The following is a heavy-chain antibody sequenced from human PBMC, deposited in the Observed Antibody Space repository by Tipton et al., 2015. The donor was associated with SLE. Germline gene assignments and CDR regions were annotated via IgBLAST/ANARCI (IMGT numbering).Heavy chain of an antibody. CDR1: GYTFTSYY. J-gene: IGHJ3*02. CDR2: INPSGGST. Sequence: QLVQSGAEVKKPGASVKVSCKASGYTFTSYYMHWVRQAPGQGLEWMGIINPSGGSTSYTQKFQGRVTMTRDTSTSTVYMELSSLRSEDTAVYYCARDRRPGAFDIWGQGTMVTVSS. V-gene: IGHV1-46*01. CDR3: ARDRRPGAFDI.